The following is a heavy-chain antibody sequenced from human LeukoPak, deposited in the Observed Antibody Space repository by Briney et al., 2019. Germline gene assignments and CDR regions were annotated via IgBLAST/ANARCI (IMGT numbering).Heavy chain of an antibody. CDR2: INPNRGGT. J-gene: IGHJ4*02. D-gene: IGHD3-22*01. Sequence: ASVKVSCKASGYTFTGYYMHWVRQAPGQGLEWMGWINPNRGGTNYAQKFQGRVTMTRDTSISTAYMELSRLRSDDTAVYYCARDFSSSGYSSYWGQGTLVTVSS. CDR3: ARDFSSSGYSSY. CDR1: GYTFTGYY. V-gene: IGHV1-2*02.